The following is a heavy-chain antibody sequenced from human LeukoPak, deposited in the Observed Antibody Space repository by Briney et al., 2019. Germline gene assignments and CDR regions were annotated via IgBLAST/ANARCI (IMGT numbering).Heavy chain of an antibody. CDR3: ARVYCSSTSCYLSAFDT. D-gene: IGHD2-2*01. V-gene: IGHV4-31*03. CDR1: GGSISSGGYY. CDR2: IYYSGST. J-gene: IGHJ3*02. Sequence: SETLSLTCTVSGGSISSGGYYWSWIRQHPGKGLEWIGYIYYSGSTYYNPSLKSRVTISVDTSKNQFSLKLSSVTAADTAVYYCARVYCSSTSCYLSAFDTWGQGTMVTVSS.